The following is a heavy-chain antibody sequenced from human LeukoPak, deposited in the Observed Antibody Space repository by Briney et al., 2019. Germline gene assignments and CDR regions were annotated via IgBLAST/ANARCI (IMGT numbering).Heavy chain of an antibody. Sequence: QSGGSLRLSCAVSGITLSNYGMSWVRQAPGKGLEWVAGISDSGGRTNYADSVKGRFTISRDKAKNSLYLQMNSLRVEDTAVYYCARDYKYAFDNWGQGTLVTVSS. V-gene: IGHV3-23*01. D-gene: IGHD5-24*01. J-gene: IGHJ4*02. CDR2: ISDSGGRT. CDR3: ARDYKYAFDN. CDR1: GITLSNYG.